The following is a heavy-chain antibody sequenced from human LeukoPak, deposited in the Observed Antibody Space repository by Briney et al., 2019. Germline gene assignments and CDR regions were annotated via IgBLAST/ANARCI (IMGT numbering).Heavy chain of an antibody. D-gene: IGHD6-13*01. Sequence: TGGSLRLSCEVSGFTFTDYWMNWVRQAPGKGPEWVASIRQDGSEKTYVDSVKGRFTISRDNTKNPLSLQLNGLRAEDTAVYYCARDGTAAGLYFDLWGQGTLVTVSS. V-gene: IGHV3-7*01. CDR2: IRQDGSEK. J-gene: IGHJ4*01. CDR3: ARDGTAAGLYFDL. CDR1: GFTFTDYW.